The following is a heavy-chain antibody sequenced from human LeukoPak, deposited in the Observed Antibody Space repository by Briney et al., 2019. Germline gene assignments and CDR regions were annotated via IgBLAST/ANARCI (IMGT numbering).Heavy chain of an antibody. D-gene: IGHD3-22*01. CDR2: ISGSGGGT. CDR1: GFTFSSYA. CDR3: AKDIFQGYYDSSGVLDY. J-gene: IGHJ4*02. Sequence: PGGSLRLSCAASGFTFSSYAMSWVRQAPGKGLEWVSAISGSGGGTYYADSVKGRFTISRDNSKNTLYLQMNSLRAEDTAVYYCAKDIFQGYYDSSGVLDYWGQGTLVTVSS. V-gene: IGHV3-23*01.